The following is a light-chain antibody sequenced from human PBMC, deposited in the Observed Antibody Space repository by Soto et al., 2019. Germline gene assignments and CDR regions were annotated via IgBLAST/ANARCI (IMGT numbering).Light chain of an antibody. CDR1: SSDVGGYNY. CDR2: DVN. Sequence: ALTQPPSASGSPGQSVAISFSGTSSDVGGYNYVSWYQQHPGKAPKLMIYDVNKRPSGVPDRFSGSKSGNTASLTVSGLQAEDEADYYCISYAGSNKPAFGGGTKLTVL. V-gene: IGLV2-8*01. CDR3: ISYAGSNKPA. J-gene: IGLJ2*01.